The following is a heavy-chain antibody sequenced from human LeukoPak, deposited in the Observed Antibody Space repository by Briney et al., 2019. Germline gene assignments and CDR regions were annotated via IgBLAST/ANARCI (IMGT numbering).Heavy chain of an antibody. J-gene: IGHJ3*02. Sequence: GRPLRLSCAASGFTFSSYAMHWVRQAPGKGLEWVAVISYDGSNKYYADSVKGRFTISRDNSKNTLYLQMNSLRAEDTAVYYCARERRITMVRGEDAFDIWGQGTMVTVSS. D-gene: IGHD3-10*01. CDR1: GFTFSSYA. CDR3: ARERRITMVRGEDAFDI. V-gene: IGHV3-30-3*01. CDR2: ISYDGSNK.